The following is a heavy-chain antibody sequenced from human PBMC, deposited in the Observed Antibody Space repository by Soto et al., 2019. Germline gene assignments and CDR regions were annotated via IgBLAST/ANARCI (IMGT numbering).Heavy chain of an antibody. J-gene: IGHJ6*02. V-gene: IGHV3-49*05. D-gene: IGHD5-18*01. Sequence: VQVVESGGGLVKPGRSLRLSCTTSGITFGDHAVAWFRQAPGKGLEWVGFIRSKAYGGTTEYAASVKGRFTISRDDSKSIAYLQINSLKTEDTAVYSCARSPADTAMIGVNYFYYYGLDVWGQGTTVTVSS. CDR2: IRSKAYGGTT. CDR1: GITFGDHA. CDR3: ARSPADTAMIGVNYFYYYGLDV.